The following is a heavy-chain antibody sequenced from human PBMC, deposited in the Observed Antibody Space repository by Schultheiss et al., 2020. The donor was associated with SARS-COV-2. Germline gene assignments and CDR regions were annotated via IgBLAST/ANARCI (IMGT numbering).Heavy chain of an antibody. Sequence: GESLKISCKGSGYSFTSYWIGWVHQMPGKGLEWMGIIYPGDSDTRYSPSFQGQVTISADKSISTAYLQWSSLKASDTAMYYCARGTTGYYYYYYMDVWGKGTTVTVSS. CDR2: IYPGDSDT. J-gene: IGHJ6*03. D-gene: IGHD1-1*01. V-gene: IGHV5-51*07. CDR3: ARGTTGYYYYYYMDV. CDR1: GYSFTSYW.